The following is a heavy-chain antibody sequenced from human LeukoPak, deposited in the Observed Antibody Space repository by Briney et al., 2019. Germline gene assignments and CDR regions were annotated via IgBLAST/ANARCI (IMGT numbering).Heavy chain of an antibody. Sequence: SQTLSLTCTVSGGSISSGGYYWSWIRQHPGKGLEWIGYIYYSGSTYYNPSLKGRVTISVDTSKNQFSLKLSSVTAADTAVYYCARGPHDYGDYGVDYWGQGTLVTVSS. J-gene: IGHJ4*02. D-gene: IGHD4-17*01. CDR3: ARGPHDYGDYGVDY. CDR2: IYYSGST. CDR1: GGSISSGGYY. V-gene: IGHV4-31*03.